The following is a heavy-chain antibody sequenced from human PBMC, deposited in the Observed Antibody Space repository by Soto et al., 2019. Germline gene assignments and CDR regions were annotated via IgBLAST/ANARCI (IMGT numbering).Heavy chain of an antibody. CDR3: ARDLPRPIVVVPAAMFDY. D-gene: IGHD2-2*01. V-gene: IGHV4-38-2*02. CDR1: GYSISSGYY. J-gene: IGHJ4*02. CDR2: IYHSGST. Sequence: TLSLTCAVSGYSISSGYYWGWIRQPPGKGLEWIGSIYHSGSTYYNPSLKSRVTISVDTSKNQFSLKLSSATAADTAVYYCARDLPRPIVVVPAAMFDYWGQGTLVTVSS.